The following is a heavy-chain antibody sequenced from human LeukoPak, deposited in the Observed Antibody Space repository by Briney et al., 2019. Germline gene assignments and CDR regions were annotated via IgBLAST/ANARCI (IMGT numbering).Heavy chain of an antibody. CDR3: AGEVGATNSIDY. V-gene: IGHV1-46*03. Sequence: RASVKVSCKASGYTFTSYYMHWVRQAPGQGLEWMGIINPSGGSTSYAQKFQGRVTMTRDTSTSTVYMELSSLRSEDTAVYYCAGEVGATNSIDYWGQGTLVTVSS. J-gene: IGHJ4*02. CDR1: GYTFTSYY. CDR2: INPSGGST. D-gene: IGHD1-26*01.